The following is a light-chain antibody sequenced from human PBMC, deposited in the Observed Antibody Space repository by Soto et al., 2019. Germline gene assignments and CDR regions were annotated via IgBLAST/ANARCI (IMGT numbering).Light chain of an antibody. V-gene: IGLV2-14*01. CDR2: EVS. CDR3: SSYTTSSTPV. J-gene: IGLJ3*02. CDR1: SSDIGAYNY. Sequence: QSTLTQPASVSGSPGQSITISCTGTSSDIGAYNYVSWYQQHSGKAPKLMIFEVSNRPSGVSNRFSGSKSGNTASLTISGLQGEDEADYYCSSYTTSSTPVFGGGTKVTVL.